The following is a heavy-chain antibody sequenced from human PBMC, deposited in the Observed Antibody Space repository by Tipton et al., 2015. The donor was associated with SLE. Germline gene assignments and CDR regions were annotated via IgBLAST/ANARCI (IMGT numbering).Heavy chain of an antibody. CDR1: GCSISSGYY. CDR3: ARTMPLNGFDV. Sequence: TLSLTCTVSGCSISSGYYWGWIRQPPGKGLEWIGSMYHSGSTYYNPSLKSRVTMSVDTSKNQFSLKLSSVTAADTAVYYCARTMPLNGFDVWGQGTMVTVSS. J-gene: IGHJ3*01. V-gene: IGHV4-38-2*02. D-gene: IGHD2-2*01. CDR2: MYHSGST.